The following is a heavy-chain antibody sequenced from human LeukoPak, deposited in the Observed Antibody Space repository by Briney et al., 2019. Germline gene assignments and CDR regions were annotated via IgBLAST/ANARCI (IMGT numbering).Heavy chain of an antibody. CDR3: ARESDSSGEFDY. V-gene: IGHV4-30-4*08. Sequence: PSQTLSLTCTVSGGSISSGDYYWSWIRQPPGKGLEWIGYIYYSGSTYYNPSLKSRVTISVDTSKNQFSLKLSSVTAADTAVYYCARESDSSGEFDYWGQGTLVTVSS. J-gene: IGHJ4*02. D-gene: IGHD3-22*01. CDR1: GGSISSGDYY. CDR2: IYYSGST.